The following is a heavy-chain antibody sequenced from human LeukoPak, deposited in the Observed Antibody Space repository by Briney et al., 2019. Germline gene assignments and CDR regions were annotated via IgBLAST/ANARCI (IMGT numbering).Heavy chain of an antibody. V-gene: IGHV1-18*04. J-gene: IGHJ4*02. Sequence: ASVKVSCKASGYTFTSYGISWVRQAPGQGLEWMGWISAYNGNTNYAQKLQGRVTMTTDTSTSTAYMGLRSLRSDDTAVYYCARDEDSWSHGSGNNDYWGQGTLVTVSS. CDR3: ARDEDSWSHGSGNNDY. CDR2: ISAYNGNT. CDR1: GYTFTSYG. D-gene: IGHD3-10*01.